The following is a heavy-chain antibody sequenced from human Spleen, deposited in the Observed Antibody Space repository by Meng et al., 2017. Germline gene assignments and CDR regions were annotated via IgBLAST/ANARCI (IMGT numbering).Heavy chain of an antibody. Sequence: SETLSLTCTVSGGSISSYYWSWIRQPPGKGLEWIRYIYYSGSTNYNPSLKLRVTITVDTSKNQFSLKLSSVAAADTAVYYCAREWGYDSRGRHAFDIWGQGTMVTVSS. J-gene: IGHJ3*02. D-gene: IGHD3-22*01. CDR2: IYYSGST. V-gene: IGHV4-59*01. CDR3: AREWGYDSRGRHAFDI. CDR1: GGSISSYY.